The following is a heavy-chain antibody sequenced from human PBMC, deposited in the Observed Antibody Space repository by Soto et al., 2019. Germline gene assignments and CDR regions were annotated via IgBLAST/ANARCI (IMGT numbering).Heavy chain of an antibody. D-gene: IGHD6-13*01. CDR3: ARNITAAGLVIPFDI. V-gene: IGHV2-70*11. CDR2: IDWDDDK. CDR1: GFSLSTSGMC. J-gene: IGHJ3*02. Sequence: SGPTLVNPTQTLTLTCTFSGFSLSTSGMCVSWIRQPPGKALEWLARIDWDDDKYYSTSLKTRLTISKDTSKNQVVPTMTNMDPVDTVTYYSARNITAAGLVIPFDIWRQGTMVTVSS.